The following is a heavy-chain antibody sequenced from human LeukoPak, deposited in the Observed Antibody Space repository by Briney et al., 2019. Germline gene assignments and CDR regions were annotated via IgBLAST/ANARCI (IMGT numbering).Heavy chain of an antibody. D-gene: IGHD3-3*01. J-gene: IGHJ3*02. V-gene: IGHV3-30-3*01. CDR2: ISYDGSNK. CDR3: ARNYDFWSANTRLGAFDI. Sequence: GGSLRPSCAASGFTFSSYAMPWVRQAPGKGLEWVAVISYDGSNKYYADSVKGRFTISRDNSKNTLYLQMNSLRAEDTAVYYRARNYDFWSANTRLGAFDIWGQGTMVTVSS. CDR1: GFTFSSYA.